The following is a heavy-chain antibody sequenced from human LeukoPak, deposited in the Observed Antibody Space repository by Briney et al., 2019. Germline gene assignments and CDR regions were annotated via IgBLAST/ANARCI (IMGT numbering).Heavy chain of an antibody. Sequence: SETLSLTCTVSGGSISSGGYYWSWIRQHPGTGLEWIGYIYYSGSTYYNPSLKSRVTISVDTSKNQFSLKLSSVTAADTAVYYCASTVVVSSSRAFDIWGQGTMVTVSS. CDR3: ASTVVVSSSRAFDI. CDR2: IYYSGST. V-gene: IGHV4-31*03. CDR1: GGSISSGGYY. D-gene: IGHD3-22*01. J-gene: IGHJ3*02.